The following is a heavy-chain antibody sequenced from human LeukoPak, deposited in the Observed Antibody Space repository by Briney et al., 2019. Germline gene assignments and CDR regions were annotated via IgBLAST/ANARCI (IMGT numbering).Heavy chain of an antibody. Sequence: SETLSLTCTVSGGSINSGSYYWSWIRQPPGKGLEWIGYIYYSGSTNYNPSLKSRVTISVDTSKNQFSLKLSSVTAADTAVYYCARRIVGATGAFDIWGQGTMVTVSS. CDR2: IYYSGST. D-gene: IGHD1-26*01. CDR3: ARRIVGATGAFDI. V-gene: IGHV4-61*01. CDR1: GGSINSGSYY. J-gene: IGHJ3*02.